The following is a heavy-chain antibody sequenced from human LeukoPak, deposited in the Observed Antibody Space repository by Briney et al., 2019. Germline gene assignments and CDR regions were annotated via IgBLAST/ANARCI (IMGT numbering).Heavy chain of an antibody. J-gene: IGHJ4*02. D-gene: IGHD6-13*01. CDR2: ISGSCGST. CDR3: AKGSGIAAAEFDY. V-gene: IGHV3-23*01. Sequence: ISGSCGSTYYADSVKGRFTISRDNSKNTLYLQMNSLRAEDTAVYYCAKGSGIAAAEFDYWGQGTLVTVSS.